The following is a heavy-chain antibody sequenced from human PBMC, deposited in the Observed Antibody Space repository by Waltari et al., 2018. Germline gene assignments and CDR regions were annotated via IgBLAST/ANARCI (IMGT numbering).Heavy chain of an antibody. Sequence: QVHLTQSGSELKEPGASVKLSCKASGYTFTNIPINWIRQAAGQGVEWMGYSDTSNGNPSYAQGFTGRFVFSLDTSVSTAYLEITSLKTEDTGVYYCATDRSYSSTWFYFDPWGQGTPVTVSS. J-gene: IGHJ5*02. V-gene: IGHV7-4-1*02. CDR3: ATDRSYSSTWFYFDP. CDR1: GYTFTNIP. D-gene: IGHD4-4*01. CDR2: SDTSNGNP.